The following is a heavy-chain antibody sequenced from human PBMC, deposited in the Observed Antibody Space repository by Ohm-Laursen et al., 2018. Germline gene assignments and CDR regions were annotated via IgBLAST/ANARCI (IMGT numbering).Heavy chain of an antibody. Sequence: SSVKVSCKASGGTFSSYAISWVRQAPGQGLEWMGGIIHIFGTANYAQKFQGRVTMTRNTSISTAYMELSSLRSEETAVYYCARSSTVTTFYYYYYYGMDVWGQGTTVTVSS. V-gene: IGHV1-69*05. J-gene: IGHJ6*02. D-gene: IGHD4-17*01. CDR2: IIHIFGTA. CDR3: ARSSTVTTFYYYYYYGMDV. CDR1: GGTFSSYA.